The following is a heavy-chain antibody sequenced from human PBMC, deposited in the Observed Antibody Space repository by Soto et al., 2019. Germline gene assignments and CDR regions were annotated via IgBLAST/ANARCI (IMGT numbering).Heavy chain of an antibody. J-gene: IGHJ6*02. CDR1: GGSISSGGYS. CDR3: ARDDSFYGEPGYGMNV. Sequence: SETLSLTCAVSGGSISSGGYSWSWIRQPPGKGLEWIGYIYHSGSTYYNPSLKSRVTISVDRSKNQFSLKLSSVTAADTAVYFCARDDSFYGEPGYGMNVWGQGTTVTVSS. D-gene: IGHD4-17*01. CDR2: IYHSGST. V-gene: IGHV4-30-2*01.